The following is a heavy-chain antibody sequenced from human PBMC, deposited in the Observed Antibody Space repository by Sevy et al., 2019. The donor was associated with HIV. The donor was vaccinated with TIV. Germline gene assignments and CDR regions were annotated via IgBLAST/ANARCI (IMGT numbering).Heavy chain of an antibody. Sequence: ASVKVSCKASGYTFTSYYMHWVRQAPGQGLEWMGIINPSGGSTSYAQKFQGRVTMTRDTSTSTVYMELSSLRSEDTAVYYYAREMFYYGSGSYSRVSYYYYGMDVWGQGTTVTVSS. CDR2: INPSGGST. J-gene: IGHJ6*02. D-gene: IGHD3-10*01. CDR3: AREMFYYGSGSYSRVSYYYYGMDV. V-gene: IGHV1-46*01. CDR1: GYTFTSYY.